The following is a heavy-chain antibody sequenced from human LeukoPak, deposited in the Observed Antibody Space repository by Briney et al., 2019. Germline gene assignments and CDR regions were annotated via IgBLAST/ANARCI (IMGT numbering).Heavy chain of an antibody. Sequence: PGGSLRLSCAASGFTVSSNYMSWVRQAPGKVLEWVSVIYSGGSTYYADSVKGRFTISRDNSKNTLYLQMNSLRAEDTAVYYCAKDSGWILFDDWGQGTLVTVSS. D-gene: IGHD2-2*03. J-gene: IGHJ4*02. V-gene: IGHV3-53*01. CDR3: AKDSGWILFDD. CDR2: IYSGGST. CDR1: GFTVSSNY.